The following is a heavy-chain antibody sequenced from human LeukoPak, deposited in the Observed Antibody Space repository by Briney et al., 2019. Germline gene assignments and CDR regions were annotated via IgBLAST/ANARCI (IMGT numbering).Heavy chain of an antibody. CDR3: ARDAGVHHQQYSGYGSDLGY. CDR2: IIPILGIA. J-gene: IGHJ4*02. D-gene: IGHD5-12*01. CDR1: GGTFSSYA. Sequence: SVKVSCKASGGTFSSYAISWVRQAPGQGLEWMGRIIPILGIANYAQKFQGRVTITADKSTSTAYMELSSLRSEDTAVYYCARDAGVHHQQYSGYGSDLGYWGQGTLVTVSS. V-gene: IGHV1-69*04.